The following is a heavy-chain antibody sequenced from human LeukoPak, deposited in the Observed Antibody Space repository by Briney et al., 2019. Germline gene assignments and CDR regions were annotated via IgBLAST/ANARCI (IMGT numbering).Heavy chain of an antibody. Sequence: GGSLRLSCAASGISISSYAMSWVRQAPGKGLEWVSGISISGGSTSYADSVKGRFTISRDNPRNTLYMETNSLRAEDTALYYHDGRGYWVQWGQGTLVTVSS. CDR1: GISISSYA. J-gene: IGHJ4*02. V-gene: IGHV3-23*01. D-gene: IGHD3-22*01. CDR3: DGRGYWVQ. CDR2: ISISGGST.